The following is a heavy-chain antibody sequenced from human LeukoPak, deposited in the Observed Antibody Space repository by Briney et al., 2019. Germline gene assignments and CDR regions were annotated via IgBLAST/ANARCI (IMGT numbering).Heavy chain of an antibody. V-gene: IGHV3-23*01. CDR3: AKTGLYSSSSRGYFDY. J-gene: IGHJ4*02. CDR1: GFTFSNYV. CDR2: ISGSGITT. D-gene: IGHD6-6*01. Sequence: GGSLRHSCAASGFTFSNYVMGWVRQPPGEGLQWVSVISGSGITTYYARSVKGRFTISRDNSKNTLYLQMNNLRAEDTAIYYCAKTGLYSSSSRGYFDYWGQGTLVTVSS.